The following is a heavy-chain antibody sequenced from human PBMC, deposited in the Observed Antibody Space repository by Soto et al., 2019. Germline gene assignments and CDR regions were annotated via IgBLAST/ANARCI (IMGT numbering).Heavy chain of an antibody. V-gene: IGHV1-46*03. Sequence: GASVKVSCKASGGTFSNFANNWVRQAPGQGLEWMGIINPSGGSTSYAQKFQGRVTMTRDTSTSTVYMELSSLRSEDTAVYYCAREDSGSYVGSFDYWGQGTLVTVSS. CDR3: AREDSGSYVGSFDY. CDR2: INPSGGST. J-gene: IGHJ4*02. CDR1: GGTFSNFA. D-gene: IGHD1-26*01.